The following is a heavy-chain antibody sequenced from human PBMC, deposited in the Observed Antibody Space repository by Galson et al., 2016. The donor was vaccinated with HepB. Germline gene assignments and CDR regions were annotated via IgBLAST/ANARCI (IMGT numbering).Heavy chain of an antibody. Sequence: SLRLSCAASGFTLDHYAMHWVRQAPGKGLEWVSGISWNSGSIGYTDSVKGRFTISRGNAKNSLYLQMHSLRAGDTALYYCAKDSGAYYYDSSGYRRNAIDSWGQGTMVTVSS. D-gene: IGHD3-22*01. J-gene: IGHJ3*02. CDR3: AKDSGAYYYDSSGYRRNAIDS. V-gene: IGHV3-9*01. CDR2: ISWNSGSI. CDR1: GFTLDHYA.